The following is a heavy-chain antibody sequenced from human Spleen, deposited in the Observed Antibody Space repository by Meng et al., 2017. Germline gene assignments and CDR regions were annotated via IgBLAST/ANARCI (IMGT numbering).Heavy chain of an antibody. Sequence: GESLKISCAASGFTFSSYAMSWVRQAPGKGLEWVSAISGSGGSTYYADSVKGRFTISRDNSKNKLFLELNSLRVEDTAVYYCVKFSDAYCNGGGCYLDYWGQGTLVTVSS. CDR3: VKFSDAYCNGGGCYLDY. J-gene: IGHJ4*02. CDR1: GFTFSSYA. CDR2: ISGSGGST. V-gene: IGHV3-23*01. D-gene: IGHD2-15*01.